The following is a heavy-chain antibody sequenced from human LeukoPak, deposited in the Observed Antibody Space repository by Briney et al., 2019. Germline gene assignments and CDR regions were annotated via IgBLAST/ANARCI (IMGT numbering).Heavy chain of an antibody. CDR2: VNHSGST. D-gene: IGHD3-22*01. Sequence: MSSETLSLTCAVYGGSFSGYYWSWIRQPPGKGLEWIGEVNHSGSTNYNPSLKSRVTISVDTSKNQFSLKLSSVTAADTAVYYCAHSFYDRSDYWGQGTLVTVSS. J-gene: IGHJ4*02. CDR1: GGSFSGYY. V-gene: IGHV4-34*01. CDR3: AHSFYDRSDY.